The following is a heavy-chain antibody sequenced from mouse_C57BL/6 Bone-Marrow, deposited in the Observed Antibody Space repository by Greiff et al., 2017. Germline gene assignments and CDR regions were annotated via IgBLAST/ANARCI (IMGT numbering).Heavy chain of an antibody. CDR2: IDPSDSYT. V-gene: IGHV1-59*01. CDR3: ARLDY. CDR1: GYTFTSYW. Sequence: VQLQQPGAELVRPGASVKLSCKASGYTFTSYWMHWVKQRPGQGLEWIGVIDPSDSYTNYNQKFKGKATLTVETSSSTAYMQLSNLTSEYSAVYYCARLDYWGQGTAVTVSS. J-gene: IGHJ4*01.